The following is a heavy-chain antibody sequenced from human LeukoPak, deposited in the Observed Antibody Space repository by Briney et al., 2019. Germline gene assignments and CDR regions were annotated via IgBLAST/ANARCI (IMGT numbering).Heavy chain of an antibody. D-gene: IGHD3-10*01. CDR2: IYYSGIT. Sequence: SETLSLTCTVSGGSISSYYWSWIRQPPGKGLEWIGYIYYSGITNYNPSLKSRVTISVDTSKNQFSLKLSSVTAADTAVYYCARDPPPYYGSGRGMDVWGQGTTVTVSS. V-gene: IGHV4-59*01. CDR3: ARDPPPYYGSGRGMDV. J-gene: IGHJ6*02. CDR1: GGSISSYY.